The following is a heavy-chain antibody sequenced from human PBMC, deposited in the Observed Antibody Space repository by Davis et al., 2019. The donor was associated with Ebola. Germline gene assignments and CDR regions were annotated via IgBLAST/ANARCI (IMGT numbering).Heavy chain of an antibody. CDR3: ARGNGYGGNFDP. J-gene: IGHJ5*02. CDR2: IYYSGST. CDR1: GGSISSGTYD. V-gene: IGHV4-31*03. D-gene: IGHD4-23*01. Sequence: SETLSLTCTVSGGSISSGTYDWSWIRQHPGKGLEWIGYIYYSGSTYYNPSLKSRVAISVDTSKNQFSLKLSSVTAADTAVYYCARGNGYGGNFDPWGQGTLVTVSS.